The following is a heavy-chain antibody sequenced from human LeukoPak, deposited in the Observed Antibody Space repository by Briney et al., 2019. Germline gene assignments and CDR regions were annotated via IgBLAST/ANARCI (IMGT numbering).Heavy chain of an antibody. Sequence: PSETLSLTCAVYGGSFSGYYWSWIRQPPGKGLEWIGEINHSGSTNYNPSLKSRVTISVDTSKNQFSLKLSSVTAADTAVYYCARLGYYFDYWGQGTRVTVSS. V-gene: IGHV4-34*01. J-gene: IGHJ4*02. CDR1: GGSFSGYY. CDR3: ARLGYYFDY. CDR2: INHSGST.